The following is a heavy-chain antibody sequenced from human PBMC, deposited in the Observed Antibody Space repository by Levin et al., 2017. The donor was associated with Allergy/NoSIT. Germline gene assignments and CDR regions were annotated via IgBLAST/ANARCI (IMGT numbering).Heavy chain of an antibody. CDR3: ARDPGCSSTSCSKVYYYYYGMDV. CDR2: ISAYNGNT. D-gene: IGHD2-2*01. Sequence: VASVKVSCKASGYTFTSYGISWVRQAPGQGLEWMGWISAYNGNTNYAQKLQGRVTMTTDTSTSTAYMELRSLRSDDTAVYYCARDPGCSSTSCSKVYYYYYGMDVWGQGTTVTVSS. CDR1: GYTFTSYG. V-gene: IGHV1-18*01. J-gene: IGHJ6*02.